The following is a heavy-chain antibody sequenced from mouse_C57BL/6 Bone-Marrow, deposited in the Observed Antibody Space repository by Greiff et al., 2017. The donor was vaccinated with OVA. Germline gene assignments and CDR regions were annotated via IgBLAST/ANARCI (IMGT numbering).Heavy chain of an antibody. Sequence: VQLQQPGAELVKPGASVKMSCKASGYTFTSYWITWVKQRPGQGLEWIGDIYPGSGSTNYNEKFKSKATLTVDTSSSTAYMQLSSLTSEDSAVDYWARARDYDWYFDVWGTGTTVTVSS. CDR2: IYPGSGST. V-gene: IGHV1-55*01. J-gene: IGHJ1*03. CDR3: ARARDYDWYFDV. D-gene: IGHD2-4*01. CDR1: GYTFTSYW.